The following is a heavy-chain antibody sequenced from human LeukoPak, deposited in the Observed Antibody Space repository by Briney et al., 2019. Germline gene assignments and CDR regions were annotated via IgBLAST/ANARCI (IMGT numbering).Heavy chain of an antibody. D-gene: IGHD2-2*02. J-gene: IGHJ4*02. CDR3: ARVYCSSTSCYTGKFXXXDY. CDR2: IYYSGST. CDR1: GGSISSYY. V-gene: IGHV4-59*01. Sequence: SETLSLTCTVSGGSISSYYWSWIRQPPGKGLEWIGYIYYSGSTNYNPSLKSRVTISVDTSKNQFSLKLSSVTAADTAVYYCARVYCSSTSCYTGKFXXXDYWGQGTLVTVSS.